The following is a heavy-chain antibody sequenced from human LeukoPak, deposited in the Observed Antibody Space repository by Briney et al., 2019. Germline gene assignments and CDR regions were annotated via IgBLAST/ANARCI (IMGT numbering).Heavy chain of an antibody. Sequence: GGSLEISLKGSGYSFTTHWIGGVRQMPGKGREGMGIIYPGDSDTRYSPSFQGQVTISADKSISTAYLQWSSLKASDTAMYYCARSYGSGSYSEYWGQGTLVTVSS. D-gene: IGHD3-10*01. CDR2: IYPGDSDT. CDR1: GYSFTTHW. CDR3: ARSYGSGSYSEY. V-gene: IGHV5-51*01. J-gene: IGHJ4*02.